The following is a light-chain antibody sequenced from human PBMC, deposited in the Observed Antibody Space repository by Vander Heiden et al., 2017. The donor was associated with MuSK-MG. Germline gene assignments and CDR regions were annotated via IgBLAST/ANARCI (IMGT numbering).Light chain of an antibody. V-gene: IGKV1-5*03. CDR1: QSISSW. Sequence: DIQMTQSPSTLSAPVGDRVTITCRASQSISSWLAWYQQKPGKAPKLLIYKASSLESGVPSRFSGSGSGTECTLTISSLQPDDFATYYCQQYNSYSYTFGQGTKLEIK. CDR3: QQYNSYSYT. J-gene: IGKJ2*01. CDR2: KAS.